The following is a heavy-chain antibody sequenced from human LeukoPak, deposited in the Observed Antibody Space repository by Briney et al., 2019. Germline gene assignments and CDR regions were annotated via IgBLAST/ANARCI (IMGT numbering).Heavy chain of an antibody. CDR3: ASSIAAAGKSFDY. CDR2: IYYSGST. J-gene: IGHJ4*02. D-gene: IGHD6-13*01. Sequence: PSETLSLTCTVSGGSISSYYWSWIRQPPGKGLEWIGYIYYSGSTNYNPSLKSRVTISVDTSKNQFSLKLSSVTAADTAVYYCASSIAAAGKSFDYWDQGTLVTVSP. CDR1: GGSISSYY. V-gene: IGHV4-59*01.